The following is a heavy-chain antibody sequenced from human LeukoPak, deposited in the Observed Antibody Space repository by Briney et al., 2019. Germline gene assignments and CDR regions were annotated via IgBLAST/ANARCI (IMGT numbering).Heavy chain of an antibody. Sequence: ASVKVSCKASGYTFTSYGISWVRQAPGQGLEWMGGISAYNGNTNYAQKLQGRVTMTTDTSTSTAYMELRSLRSDDTAVYYCAREGIVVVVAATPVNYYYGMDVWGQGTTVTVSS. CDR1: GYTFTSYG. J-gene: IGHJ6*02. CDR3: AREGIVVVVAATPVNYYYGMDV. V-gene: IGHV1-18*01. D-gene: IGHD2-15*01. CDR2: ISAYNGNT.